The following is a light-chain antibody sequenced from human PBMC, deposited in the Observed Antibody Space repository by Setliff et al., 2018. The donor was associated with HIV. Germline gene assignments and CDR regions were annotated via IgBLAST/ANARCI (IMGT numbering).Light chain of an antibody. J-gene: IGLJ1*01. V-gene: IGLV2-11*01. CDR3: SSYAGSRTFDV. Sequence: QSALTQPRSVSGSRGQSVTLSCTGHSSDVGRYDYVSWYQQHPGKAPKLMIYDVSKRPSGVPARFSGSKSGNAASLTISGLQADDEASYYCSSYAGSRTFDVFGTGTKVTVL. CDR1: SSDVGRYDY. CDR2: DVS.